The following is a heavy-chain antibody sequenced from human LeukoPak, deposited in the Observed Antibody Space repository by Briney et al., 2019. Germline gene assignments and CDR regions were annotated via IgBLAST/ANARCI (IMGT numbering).Heavy chain of an antibody. D-gene: IGHD6-19*01. Sequence: ASVKVSCKASGYTFTSYGISWVRQAPGQGLGWMGWISPYNGNTNYAQKLQGRVTMTTDTSTGTAYMDLRSLRSDDTAVYYCARGIAVAVRFDYWGQGTLVTVSS. CDR2: ISPYNGNT. V-gene: IGHV1-18*01. J-gene: IGHJ4*02. CDR1: GYTFTSYG. CDR3: ARGIAVAVRFDY.